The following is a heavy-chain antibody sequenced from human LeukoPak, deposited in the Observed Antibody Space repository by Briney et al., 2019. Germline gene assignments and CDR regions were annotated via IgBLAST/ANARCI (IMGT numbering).Heavy chain of an antibody. CDR1: GFTFSSNS. CDR3: ERAPLRGGYYYYYMDV. Sequence: GGSLRLSCAASGFTFSSNSMNWVRQAPGKGLEWVSSISSTSSYMYYAESLKGRFTISRDNAKNSLYLQMNSLRAEDTAVYYCERAPLRGGYYYYYMDVWGKGTTVTVSS. J-gene: IGHJ6*03. D-gene: IGHD3-16*01. CDR2: ISSTSSYM. V-gene: IGHV3-21*01.